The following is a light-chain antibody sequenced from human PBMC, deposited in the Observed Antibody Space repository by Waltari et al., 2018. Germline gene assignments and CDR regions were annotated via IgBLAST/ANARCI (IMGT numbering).Light chain of an antibody. Sequence: QSVLTQPPSVSGAPGQRITISCTGTCSNIGAGYDVHWYLQLPGTAPNLLILGNKNRPSGVPDRFSASKSDTSASLAITGLQAEDEADYYCQSYDSSLSGVIFGGGTKLTVL. CDR3: QSYDSSLSGVI. J-gene: IGLJ2*01. CDR1: CSNIGAGYD. CDR2: GNK. V-gene: IGLV1-40*01.